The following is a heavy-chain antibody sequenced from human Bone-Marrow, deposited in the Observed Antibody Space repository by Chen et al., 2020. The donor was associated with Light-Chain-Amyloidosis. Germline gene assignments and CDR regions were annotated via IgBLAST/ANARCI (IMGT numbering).Heavy chain of an antibody. V-gene: IGHV4-30-2*01. CDR1: GGSITSGSFS. CDR2: VYQSGST. D-gene: IGHD1-1*01. CDR3: ARGNWNDLAFDV. J-gene: IGHJ3*01. Sequence: QLQLQESGPGLVTSSQTLSLTCAVSGGSITSGSFSWNWIRQPLGKGLEWIGYVYQSGSTYYNPSLNSRVTISVDLSENHFSLTLRSLTAADSAVYYCARGNWNDLAFDVWGQGTLVTVSS.